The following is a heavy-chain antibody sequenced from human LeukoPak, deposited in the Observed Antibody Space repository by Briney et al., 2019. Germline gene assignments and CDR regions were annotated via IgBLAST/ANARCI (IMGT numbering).Heavy chain of an antibody. CDR3: ASVDTAMVTGQAFDI. Sequence: GGSLRLSCAASGFTFSSYSMNWVRQAPGKGLEWVSSISSSSYIYYADSVKGRFTISRDNAKNSLYLQMNSLRAEDTAVYYCASVDTAMVTGQAFDIWGQGTMVTVSS. J-gene: IGHJ3*02. CDR1: GFTFSSYS. D-gene: IGHD5-18*01. V-gene: IGHV3-21*01. CDR2: ISSSSYI.